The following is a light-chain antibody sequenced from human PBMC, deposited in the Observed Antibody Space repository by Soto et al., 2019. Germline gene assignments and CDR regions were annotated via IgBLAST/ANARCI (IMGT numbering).Light chain of an antibody. CDR2: AAS. J-gene: IGKJ4*01. V-gene: IGKV1-8*01. CDR1: QGISSD. Sequence: AIRMTQSPSSLSASTGDRVTITCRASQGISSDVAWYQQKPAKAPNLLLYAASTLQSGVPSRFSGSGCGTDFTLTISCLQSADVATFYCHQYYGFPPGFGGGTKVEIK. CDR3: HQYYGFPPG.